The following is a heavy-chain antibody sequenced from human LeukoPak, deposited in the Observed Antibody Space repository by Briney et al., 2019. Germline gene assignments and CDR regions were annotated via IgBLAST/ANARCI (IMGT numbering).Heavy chain of an antibody. V-gene: IGHV4-59*01. CDR3: ARDYSSGWYIAPCRNWYFDL. CDR2: IYYSGST. J-gene: IGHJ2*01. Sequence: SETLSLTCTVSGGSISSYYWSWIRQPPGKGLEWIGYIYYSGSTNYNPSLKSRVTISVDTSKNQFSLKLSSVTAADTAVYYCARDYSSGWYIAPCRNWYFDLWGRGTLVTVSS. D-gene: IGHD6-19*01. CDR1: GGSISSYY.